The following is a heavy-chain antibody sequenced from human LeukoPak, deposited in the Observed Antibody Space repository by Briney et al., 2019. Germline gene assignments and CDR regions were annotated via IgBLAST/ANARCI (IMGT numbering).Heavy chain of an antibody. CDR2: ISGSGGST. CDR3: AKDRWFGELSTY. Sequence: GGSLRLSCAASGFTFSSYAMSWVRQAPGKGLEWVSAISGSGGSTYYEDSVKGRFTISRDNSKNTLYLQMNSLRAEDTAVYYCAKDRWFGELSTYWGQGTLVTVSS. D-gene: IGHD3-10*01. V-gene: IGHV3-23*01. J-gene: IGHJ4*02. CDR1: GFTFSSYA.